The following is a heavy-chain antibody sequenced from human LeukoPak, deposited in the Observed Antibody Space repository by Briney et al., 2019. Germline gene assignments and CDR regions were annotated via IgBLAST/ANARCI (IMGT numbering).Heavy chain of an antibody. Sequence: ASVKVSCKASGGIFSRYAISWVRQAPGQGLEWMGIINPSGGSTSYAQKFQGRVTMTRDTSTSTVYMELSSLRSEDTAVYYCARPSSGWYSYAFDIWGQGTMVTVSS. CDR2: INPSGGST. V-gene: IGHV1-46*01. CDR3: ARPSSGWYSYAFDI. J-gene: IGHJ3*02. CDR1: GGIFSRYA. D-gene: IGHD6-19*01.